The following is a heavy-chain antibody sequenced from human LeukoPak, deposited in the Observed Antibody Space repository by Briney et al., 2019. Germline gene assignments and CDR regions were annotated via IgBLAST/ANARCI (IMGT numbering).Heavy chain of an antibody. CDR1: GLTFSSYA. D-gene: IGHD3-10*01. CDR3: ATFGSGSYQRFDY. V-gene: IGHV3-30-3*01. CDR2: ISYDETNK. Sequence: PGGSLRLSCAASGLTFSSYAMHWVRQAPGKGLEWVAVISYDETNKYYADSVKGRFTISRDNSKNTLYLQMDSLRAEDTAVYYCATFGSGSYQRFDYWGQGTLVIVSS. J-gene: IGHJ4*02.